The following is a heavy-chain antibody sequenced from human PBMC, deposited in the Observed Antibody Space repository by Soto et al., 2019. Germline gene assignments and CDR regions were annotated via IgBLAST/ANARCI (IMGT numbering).Heavy chain of an antibody. CDR3: ARDPQGDPDAFDI. D-gene: IGHD2-21*02. Sequence: ASVKVSCKASAGAFSSYTISWVRQAPGQGLEWMGRIIPILGIANYAQKFQGRVTITANKSTTTAYMELSSLRSEDTAVYYCARDPQGDPDAFDIWGKGTMVTVSS. CDR1: AGAFSSYT. J-gene: IGHJ3*02. V-gene: IGHV1-69*04. CDR2: IIPILGIA.